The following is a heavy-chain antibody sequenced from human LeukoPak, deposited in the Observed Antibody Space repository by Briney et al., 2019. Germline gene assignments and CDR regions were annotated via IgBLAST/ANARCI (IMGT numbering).Heavy chain of an antibody. Sequence: QSGGSLRLSCSASGFTFSSYGMHWVRQAPGKGLEWVAVIWYDGSNKYYADSVKGRFTISRDNSKNTLYLQTNSLRAEDTAVYYCAGDYGEYYYGMDVWGQGTTVTVSS. V-gene: IGHV3-33*01. CDR2: IWYDGSNK. CDR1: GFTFSSYG. CDR3: AGDYGEYYYGMDV. J-gene: IGHJ6*02. D-gene: IGHD4-17*01.